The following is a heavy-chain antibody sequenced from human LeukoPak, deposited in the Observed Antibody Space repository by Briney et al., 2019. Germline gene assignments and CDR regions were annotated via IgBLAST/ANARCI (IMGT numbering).Heavy chain of an antibody. CDR3: ARGRSHMGY. CDR1: GGSVSSGSYY. CDR2: IYYSGST. V-gene: IGHV4-61*01. Sequence: SETLSLTCTVSGGSVSSGSYYWSWIRQPPGKGLEWIGYIYYSGSTNYNPSLKSRVTISVDTSKNQFSLKLSSVTAADTAVYYCARGRSHMGYCGQGTLVTVSS. D-gene: IGHD2-21*01. J-gene: IGHJ4*02.